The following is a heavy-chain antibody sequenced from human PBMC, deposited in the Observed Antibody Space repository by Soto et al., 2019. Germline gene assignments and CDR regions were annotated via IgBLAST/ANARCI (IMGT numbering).Heavy chain of an antibody. V-gene: IGHV3-23*01. CDR2: ISGSGDNT. J-gene: IGHJ4*02. CDR1: GFTFTISA. CDR3: ARGTGTFDY. Sequence: EVQLLESGGGLVQPGGSLRLSCAAAGFTFTISAMTWVRQAPGKGLEWVSTISGSGDNTYFADSVKGRFTLSRDNSKRMVYLQMNSLRAEDMALYSCARGTGTFDYWGQGTLVTVAA. D-gene: IGHD1-1*01.